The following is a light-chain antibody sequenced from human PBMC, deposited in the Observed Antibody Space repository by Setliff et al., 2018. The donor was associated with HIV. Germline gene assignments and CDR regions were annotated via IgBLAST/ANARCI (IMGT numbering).Light chain of an antibody. CDR3: SSYTSSRGVV. Sequence: QSALTQPPSVSGSPGQSVTISCTGTSSDVGGYNRVSWYQQPPGTAPKLMIYEVSSRPSGVPDRFSGSKSGNTASLTISGLQAEDEADYYCSSYTSSRGVVFGGGTKVTVL. V-gene: IGLV2-18*02. J-gene: IGLJ2*01. CDR1: SSDVGGYNR. CDR2: EVS.